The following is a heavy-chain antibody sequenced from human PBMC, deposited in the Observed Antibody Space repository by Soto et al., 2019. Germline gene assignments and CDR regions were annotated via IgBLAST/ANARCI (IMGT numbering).Heavy chain of an antibody. V-gene: IGHV3-15*07. D-gene: IGHD3-10*01. CDR1: GFTFADAW. Sequence: EVQLVESGGDLVKPGGSLRLSCAASGFTFADAWMNWVRQAPGKGLEWVGRIKSNIDGGTTDYSAPVKGRFTISRDDSKNTVYLKMASLKTEDTAMYYCVRLWDGGIDYRGQGTLVTVSS. CDR3: VRLWDGGIDY. CDR2: IKSNIDGGTT. J-gene: IGHJ4*02.